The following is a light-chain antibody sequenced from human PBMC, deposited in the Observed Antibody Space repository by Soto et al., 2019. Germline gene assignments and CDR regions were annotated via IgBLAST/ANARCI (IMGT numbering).Light chain of an antibody. CDR2: DAS. CDR3: QQYGGPPWT. Sequence: DIQMTQSPSTLSASVGDRVTITCRASQSISSWLAWYQQKPGKAPKLLIYDASSLESGVPSRFSGSGSGTEFTLTISSLQPDDFATYYCQQYGGPPWTFGQGTKVEIK. CDR1: QSISSW. J-gene: IGKJ1*01. V-gene: IGKV1-5*01.